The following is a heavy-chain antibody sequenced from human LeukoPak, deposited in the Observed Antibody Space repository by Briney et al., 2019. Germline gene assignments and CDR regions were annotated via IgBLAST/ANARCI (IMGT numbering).Heavy chain of an antibody. CDR3: ARSAEWSPRWFDP. CDR2: IYSGGST. CDR1: GFTVSSNY. Sequence: PGGTLRLSCAASGFTVSSNYMSWVRQAPGKGPEWVSVIYSGGSTYYADSVKGRFTISRDNSKNTLYLQMNSLRAEDTAVYYCARSAEWSPRWFDPWGQGTLVTVSS. D-gene: IGHD3-3*01. V-gene: IGHV3-53*01. J-gene: IGHJ5*02.